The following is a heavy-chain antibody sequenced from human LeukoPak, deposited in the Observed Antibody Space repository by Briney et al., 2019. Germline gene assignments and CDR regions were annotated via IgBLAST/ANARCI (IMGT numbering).Heavy chain of an antibody. D-gene: IGHD3-10*01. J-gene: IGHJ6*02. V-gene: IGHV4-59*08. CDR3: ARSGAPYYYHGMDV. CDR1: GGSISSYY. CDR2: IYYSGST. Sequence: PSETLSLTCTVSGGSISSYYWSWIRQPPGKGLEWIGYIYYSGSTNYNPSLKSRVTISVDTSKNQFSLKLSSVTAADTAVYYCARSGAPYYYHGMDVWGQGTTVTVSS.